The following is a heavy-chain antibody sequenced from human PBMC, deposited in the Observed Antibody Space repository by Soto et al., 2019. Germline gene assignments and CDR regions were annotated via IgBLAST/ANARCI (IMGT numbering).Heavy chain of an antibody. D-gene: IGHD4-17*01. Sequence: SETLSLTCTVSGGSISGSSYYWGWIRQPPGKGLEWIGSIYYSGSTYYNPSLKSRVTISVDTSKNQFSLKLSSVTAADTAVYYCARPSEVGDYSFDYWGQGTLVTVSS. CDR1: GGSISGSSYY. V-gene: IGHV4-39*01. J-gene: IGHJ4*02. CDR3: ARPSEVGDYSFDY. CDR2: IYYSGST.